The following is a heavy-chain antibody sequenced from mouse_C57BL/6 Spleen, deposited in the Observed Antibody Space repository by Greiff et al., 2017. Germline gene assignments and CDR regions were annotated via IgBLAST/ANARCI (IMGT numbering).Heavy chain of an antibody. J-gene: IGHJ2*01. CDR2: IDPEDGDT. D-gene: IGHD1-1*01. CDR3: DRYYGISYGFDY. Sequence: EVQLQQSGAELVKPGASVKLSCTASGFNIKDYYMHWVKQRPEQGLEWIGWIDPEDGDTKYAPKFQGKATITADTSSNTAYLQLSSLTSEDTAVYYCDRYYGISYGFDYWGQGTTLTVSS. CDR1: GFNIKDYY. V-gene: IGHV14-2*01.